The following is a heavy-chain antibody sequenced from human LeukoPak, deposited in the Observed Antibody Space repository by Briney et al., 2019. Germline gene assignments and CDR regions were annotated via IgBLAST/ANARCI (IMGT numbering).Heavy chain of an antibody. J-gene: IGHJ4*02. CDR2: IRSKAYGGTT. V-gene: IGHV3-49*03. CDR1: GFTFGDYA. Sequence: GGSLRLSCTASGFTFGDYAMSWFRQAPGKGLEWVGFIRSKAYGGTTEYAGSVKGRFTISRDDSKSIAYLQMNSLKTEDTAVYYCTRDGTGTLFDYWGQGTLVTVSS. D-gene: IGHD1-1*01. CDR3: TRDGTGTLFDY.